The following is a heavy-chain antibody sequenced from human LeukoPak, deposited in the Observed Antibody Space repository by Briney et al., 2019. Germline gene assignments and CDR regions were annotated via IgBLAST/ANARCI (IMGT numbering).Heavy chain of an antibody. CDR3: AKPFPSSGYYDGVQYYFDY. V-gene: IGHV3-30*02. D-gene: IGHD3-22*01. CDR2: IRYDGSNT. CDR1: GFTFSSYG. J-gene: IGHJ4*02. Sequence: GGSLRLSCAASGFTFSSYGMHWVRQAPGKGLEWVAFIRYDGSNTYYADSVKGRFTISRDNSKNTLYLQMNSLRAEDTAVYYCAKPFPSSGYYDGVQYYFDYWGQGTLVTVSS.